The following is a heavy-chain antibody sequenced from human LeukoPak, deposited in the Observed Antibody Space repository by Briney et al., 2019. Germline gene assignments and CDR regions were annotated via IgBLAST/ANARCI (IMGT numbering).Heavy chain of an antibody. CDR2: IKQDGSDK. CDR1: GFTFSSYW. Sequence: GGSLRLSCAASGFTFSSYWMSWVRQAPGKGLEWVANIKQDGSDKYYVDSVKGRFTISKDNAKNSLYLQINSLRAEDTAVYYCARKTVVGSYFDYWGQGTPVTVSS. J-gene: IGHJ4*02. CDR3: ARKTVVGSYFDY. D-gene: IGHD4-23*01. V-gene: IGHV3-7*03.